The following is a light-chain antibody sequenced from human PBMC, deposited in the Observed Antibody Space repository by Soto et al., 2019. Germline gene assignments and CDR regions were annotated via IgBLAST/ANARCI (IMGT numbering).Light chain of an antibody. CDR1: SSDVGGYNY. CDR3: SSYTSSSTLHV. J-gene: IGLJ1*01. CDR2: DVR. V-gene: IGLV2-14*01. Sequence: QSALTQPASVSGSPGQSITISCTGTSSDVGGYNYVSWYQQHPGKAPKLMIYDVRNRHSGVSHRLSDSKSDNTPSLTSSGRQAEDEDDYYWSSYTSSSTLHVCGTGPKVTVL.